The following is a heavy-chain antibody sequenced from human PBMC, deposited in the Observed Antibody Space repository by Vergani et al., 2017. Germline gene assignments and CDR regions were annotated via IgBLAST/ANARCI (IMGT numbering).Heavy chain of an antibody. D-gene: IGHD6-13*01. V-gene: IGHV3-21*01. CDR3: ARDGYSSSWYLYYYYGMDV. J-gene: IGHJ6*02. Sequence: EVQLVESGGGLVKPGGSLRLSCAAPGFTFSSYSMNWVRQAPGKGLEWVSSISSSSSYIYYADSVKGRFTISRDNAKNSLYRQMNSLRAEDTAVYYCARDGYSSSWYLYYYYGMDVWGQGTTVTVSS. CDR1: GFTFSSYS. CDR2: ISSSSSYI.